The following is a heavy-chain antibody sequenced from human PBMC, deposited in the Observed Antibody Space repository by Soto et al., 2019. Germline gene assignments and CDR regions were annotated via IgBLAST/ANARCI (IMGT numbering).Heavy chain of an antibody. J-gene: IGHJ4*02. CDR2: ISGHNGNT. V-gene: IGHV1-18*01. Sequence: QVQLVQSGTEVKKPGASVKVSCKASGYTFTRFGINWVRQAPGQGLEWMGWISGHNGNTHSAQNFECRVTVTTYTSTNTSSMELRNLMTDDTAGYYCARDFEAEGQLVGGFDFWGQGTLVTVSS. CDR3: ARDFEAEGQLVGGFDF. CDR1: GYTFTRFG. D-gene: IGHD6-6*01.